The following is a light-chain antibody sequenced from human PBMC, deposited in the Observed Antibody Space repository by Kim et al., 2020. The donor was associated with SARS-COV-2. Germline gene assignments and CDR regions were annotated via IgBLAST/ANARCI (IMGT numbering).Light chain of an antibody. CDR2: SNN. CDR3: AAWDDSLNGWV. J-gene: IGLJ3*02. CDR1: SSNIGSHT. Sequence: QSVLTQPPSASGTPGQRVTISCSGSSSNIGSHTVNWYQQLPGTAPKLLIYSNNQRPSGVPDRFSGSKSGTSASLAISGLQSEDEADYSCAAWDDSLNGWVFGGGTQLTVL. V-gene: IGLV1-44*01.